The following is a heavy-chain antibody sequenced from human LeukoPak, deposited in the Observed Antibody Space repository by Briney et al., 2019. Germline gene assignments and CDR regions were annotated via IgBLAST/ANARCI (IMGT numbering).Heavy chain of an antibody. CDR3: AKDIGSDDSSGYYYSLLDY. Sequence: GGSLRLSCAASGFTFSSYAMSWVRQAPGKGLEWVSAISGSGGSTYYADSVKGRFTISRDNSKNTLYLQMNSLRAEDTAVYYCAKDIGSDDSSGYYYSLLDYWGQGTLVTVSS. CDR2: ISGSGGST. CDR1: GFTFSSYA. V-gene: IGHV3-23*01. D-gene: IGHD3-22*01. J-gene: IGHJ4*02.